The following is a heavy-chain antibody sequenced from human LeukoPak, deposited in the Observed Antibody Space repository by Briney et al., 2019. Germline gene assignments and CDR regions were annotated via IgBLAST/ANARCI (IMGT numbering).Heavy chain of an antibody. J-gene: IGHJ4*02. D-gene: IGHD2-15*01. V-gene: IGHV4-30-4*01. CDR1: GDSISSGNHY. CDR3: AREDSSHFWDY. Sequence: TLSLTCTVSGDSISSGNHYWSWIRQPPGKGLEWIGYISYSGTTYYSGSLKSRVTISVDTSTNQFSLKLVSVTAADTAVYCCAREDSSHFWDYWGQGTLVTVSS. CDR2: ISYSGTT.